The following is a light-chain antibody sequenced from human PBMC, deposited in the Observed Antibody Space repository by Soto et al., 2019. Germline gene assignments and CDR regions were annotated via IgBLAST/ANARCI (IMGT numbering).Light chain of an antibody. CDR2: GNS. J-gene: IGLJ2*01. CDR3: QSYDSSLSVV. Sequence: QSVLTQPPSVSGAPGQRVTISCTGSSSNIGAGYDVPWYQHLPGTAPKLLIYGNSNRPSGVPDRFSGSKSGTSASLAITGLQAEDEADYYCQSYDSSLSVVFGGGTKLTVL. CDR1: SSNIGAGYD. V-gene: IGLV1-40*01.